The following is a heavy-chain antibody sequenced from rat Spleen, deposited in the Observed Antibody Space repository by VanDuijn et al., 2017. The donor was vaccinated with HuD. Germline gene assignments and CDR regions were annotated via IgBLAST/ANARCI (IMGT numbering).Heavy chain of an antibody. CDR3: ARSYGGYTQHWFAY. V-gene: IGHV2-30*01. Sequence: QVQLMESGPGLVQPSETLSLACTVSGFSLTNYHVHWVRQPSGKGLEWMGVIWTGGNTEYNSPLKSRLSITRDTSKSQVFLKMNSLQTDDTAIYFCARSYGGYTQHWFAYWGQGTLVTVSS. J-gene: IGHJ3*01. D-gene: IGHD1-11*01. CDR2: IWTGGNT. CDR1: GFSLTNYH.